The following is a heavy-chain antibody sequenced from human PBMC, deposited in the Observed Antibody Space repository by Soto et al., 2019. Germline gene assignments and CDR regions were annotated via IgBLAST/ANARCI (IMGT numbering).Heavy chain of an antibody. Sequence: GGSLRLSCAASGFTFSDYYMSWIRQAPGKGLEWVSYISSSGSTIYYADSVKGRFTISRDNAKNSLYLQMNSLRAEDTAVYYCARDLEYYGSGSRTNWFDPWGQGTLVTVSS. CDR2: ISSSGSTI. CDR3: ARDLEYYGSGSRTNWFDP. D-gene: IGHD3-10*01. V-gene: IGHV3-11*04. J-gene: IGHJ5*02. CDR1: GFTFSDYY.